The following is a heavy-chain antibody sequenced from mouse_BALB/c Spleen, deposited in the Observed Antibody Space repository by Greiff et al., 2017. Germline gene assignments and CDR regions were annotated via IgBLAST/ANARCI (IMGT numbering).Heavy chain of an antibody. Sequence: LQESGAELARPGASVKLSCKASGYTFTDYYINWVKQRTGQGLEWIGEIYPGSGNTYYNEKFKGKATLTADKSSSTAYMQLSSLTSEDSAVYFCAREDFDYWGQGTTLTVSS. CDR1: GYTFTDYY. CDR2: IYPGSGNT. CDR3: AREDFDY. J-gene: IGHJ2*01. V-gene: IGHV1-77*01.